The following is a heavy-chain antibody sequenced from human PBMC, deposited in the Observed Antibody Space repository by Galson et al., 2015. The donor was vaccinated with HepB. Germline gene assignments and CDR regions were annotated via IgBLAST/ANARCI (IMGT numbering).Heavy chain of an antibody. CDR2: IHYSGTT. Sequence: TLSLTCTVSGGSISSYYWNWIRQPPGKGLEWMGYIHYSGTTSYNPSLKSRVTISADTSKNQFSLKLSSVTAADTAVYYCARPSLKYCSGDSCYPDAFDICGQGTMVTVSS. J-gene: IGHJ3*02. CDR1: GGSISSYY. D-gene: IGHD2-15*01. V-gene: IGHV4-59*08. CDR3: ARPSLKYCSGDSCYPDAFDI.